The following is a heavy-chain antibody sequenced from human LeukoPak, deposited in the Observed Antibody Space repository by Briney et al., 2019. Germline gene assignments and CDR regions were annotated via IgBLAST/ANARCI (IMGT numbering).Heavy chain of an antibody. Sequence: GASVKVSCKVSGYTLTELSMHWVRQAPGKGLEWMGGYDPADGETIYAQKFQGRVTMTEDTSTDTAYMELRSLRSDDTAVYYCARAIGVVWFGELLGAYFDYWGQGTLVTVSS. CDR3: ARAIGVVWFGELLGAYFDY. J-gene: IGHJ4*02. CDR2: YDPADGET. CDR1: GYTLTELS. D-gene: IGHD3-10*01. V-gene: IGHV1-24*01.